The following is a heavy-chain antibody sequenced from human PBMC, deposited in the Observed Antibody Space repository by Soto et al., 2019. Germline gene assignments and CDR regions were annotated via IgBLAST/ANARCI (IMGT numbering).Heavy chain of an antibody. D-gene: IGHD3-22*01. V-gene: IGHV3-33*01. CDR2: IWYDGSNK. CDR1: GFTFSSNG. CDR3: ARDLKRYYYDSSGYYFGYYYGMDV. Sequence: GGSLRLSCAASGFTFSSNGMHWVRQAPGKGLEWVAVIWYDGSNKYYADSVEGRFTISRDNAKNSLYLQMNSLRAEDTAVYYCARDLKRYYYDSSGYYFGYYYGMDVWGQGTTVTVSS. J-gene: IGHJ6*02.